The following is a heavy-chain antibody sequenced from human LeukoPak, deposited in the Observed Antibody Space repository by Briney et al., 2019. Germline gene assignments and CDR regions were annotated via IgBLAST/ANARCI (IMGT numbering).Heavy chain of an antibody. CDR1: GYSFTNYW. J-gene: IGHJ3*02. Sequence: GESLKISCQGSGYSFTNYWIAWVRQMPGKGLEWMGIIYPGDAETRYSPSFQGQVTISADKSISTAYLQWSSLKASDTAMYYCATYFAGAETFDIWGQGTMVTVSS. D-gene: IGHD3-16*01. CDR2: IYPGDAET. V-gene: IGHV5-51*01. CDR3: ATYFAGAETFDI.